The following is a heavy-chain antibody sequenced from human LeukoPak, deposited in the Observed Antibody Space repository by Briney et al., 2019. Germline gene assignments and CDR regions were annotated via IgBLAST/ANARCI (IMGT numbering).Heavy chain of an antibody. Sequence: GASVKVSCKASGYTFSTYVITWVRQAPGQGLEWLGWISPYNGNTNYTQKLQSRITMITDTSTSTAYMELRSLRSDDTAVYYCARPAMPYYAFWSDSYLDVWGKGTTVTVSS. D-gene: IGHD3-3*01. J-gene: IGHJ6*03. CDR2: ISPYNGNT. CDR3: ARPAMPYYAFWSDSYLDV. V-gene: IGHV1-18*01. CDR1: GYTFSTYV.